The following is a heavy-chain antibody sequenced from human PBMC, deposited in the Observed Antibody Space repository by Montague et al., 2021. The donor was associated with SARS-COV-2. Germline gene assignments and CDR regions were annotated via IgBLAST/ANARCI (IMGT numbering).Heavy chain of an antibody. D-gene: IGHD3-22*01. CDR3: ARLLKPTMIGLILTGGPLSASGLDV. CDR1: GGSFSGYY. CDR2: IHHRGST. J-gene: IGHJ6*02. Sequence: SETLSLTCAVYGGSFSGYYWSWIRQPPGKGLEWIGEIHHRGSTNYNPSXXSRVAISVDTSKNQFSLKLSSVTAADTAVYYCARLLKPTMIGLILTGGPLSASGLDVWGQGTTVTVSS. V-gene: IGHV4-34*01.